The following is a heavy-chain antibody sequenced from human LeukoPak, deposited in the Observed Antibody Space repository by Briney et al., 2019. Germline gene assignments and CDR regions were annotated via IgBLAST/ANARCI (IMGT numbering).Heavy chain of an antibody. V-gene: IGHV1-18*01. J-gene: IGHJ4*02. CDR2: ISTGNGNT. CDR3: ATANNWNYALSY. D-gene: IGHD1-7*01. CDR1: GDTFIRYG. Sequence: ASVKVSCKASGDTFIRYGITWVRQAPGQGLEWMGWISTGNGNTNSGQKFQGRVTMTTDKSTGTAHMELRSLRSDDTAMYYCATANNWNYALSYWGQGTLVTVSS.